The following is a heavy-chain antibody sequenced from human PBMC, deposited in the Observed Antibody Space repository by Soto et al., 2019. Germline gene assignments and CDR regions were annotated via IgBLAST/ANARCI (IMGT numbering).Heavy chain of an antibody. CDR1: GLTFNTSG. J-gene: IGHJ5*02. D-gene: IGHD1-7*01. V-gene: IGHV3-30*18. Sequence: PGGSLRLSCEVSGLTFNTSGMHWVRQAPGKGLEWLAVISYDGATQYYVDSVKGRFTISRDNAKNSLYLQMNSLRADDTAVYYCAKVNGDLELRWFGPWGQGTLVTVSS. CDR3: AKVNGDLELRWFGP. CDR2: ISYDGATQ.